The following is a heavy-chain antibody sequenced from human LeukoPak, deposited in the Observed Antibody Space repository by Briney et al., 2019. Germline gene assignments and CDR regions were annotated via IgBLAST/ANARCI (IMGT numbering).Heavy chain of an antibody. J-gene: IGHJ4*02. CDR2: IKQDGSEK. Sequence: GGSLRLSCVASGFSFSNYRMTWVRQAPGKGLEWVANIKQDGSEKQYVDSVKGRFAISKDNAKKSLYLQINTLRAEDTAVYYCAKEDSVVPAADFDYWGQGTLVNVSS. V-gene: IGHV3-7*03. CDR1: GFSFSNYR. D-gene: IGHD2-2*01. CDR3: AKEDSVVPAADFDY.